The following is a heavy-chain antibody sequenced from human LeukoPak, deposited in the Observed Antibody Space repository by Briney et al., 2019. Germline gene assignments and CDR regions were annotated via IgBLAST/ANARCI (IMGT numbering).Heavy chain of an antibody. CDR3: TSRRQDGS. J-gene: IGHJ1*01. V-gene: IGHV3-15*01. CDR1: GFTFSDAW. Sequence: PGGSLRLSCVGSGFTFSDAWMTWVRQAPGKGLEWVGRIKSKIDGGTIDYAEPVKGRFTISRDDSRNILYLQMSSLKTEDTAVYHCTSRRQDGSWGQGTLVSVS. D-gene: IGHD6-25*01. CDR2: IKSKIDGGTI.